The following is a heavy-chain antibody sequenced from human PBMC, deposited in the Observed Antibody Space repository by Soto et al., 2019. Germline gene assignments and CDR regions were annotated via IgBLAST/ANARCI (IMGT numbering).Heavy chain of an antibody. J-gene: IGHJ5*02. CDR3: ARALSGYSGFPQAEGSGWFDP. CDR2: IYTSGST. V-gene: IGHV4-4*07. Sequence: QVQLQESGPGLVKPSETLSLTCTVSGGSISSYYWSWIRQPAGKGLEWIGRIYTSGSTNYNPSLKSRVTMSVVTSKNQFSLKLSSVTAADTAVYYCARALSGYSGFPQAEGSGWFDPWGQGTLVTVSS. CDR1: GGSISSYY. D-gene: IGHD5-12*01.